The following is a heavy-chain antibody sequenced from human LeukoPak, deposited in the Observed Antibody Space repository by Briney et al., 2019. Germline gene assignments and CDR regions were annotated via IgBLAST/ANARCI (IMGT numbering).Heavy chain of an antibody. CDR3: ARGSGDWIYYFDY. Sequence: SETLSLTCTVSGYSISSGYLWGWIRQPPRKGLEWIGSTYHGGTTYSNPSLKSRVIISEDTSKNQFSLKLSSVTAADTAVYYCARGSGDWIYYFDYWGQGTLVTVSS. CDR2: TYHGGTT. D-gene: IGHD3-9*01. J-gene: IGHJ4*02. CDR1: GYSISSGYL. V-gene: IGHV4-38-2*02.